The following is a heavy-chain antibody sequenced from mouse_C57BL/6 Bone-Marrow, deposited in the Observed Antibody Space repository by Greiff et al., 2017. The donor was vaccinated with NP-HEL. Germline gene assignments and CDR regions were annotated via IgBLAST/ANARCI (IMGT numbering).Heavy chain of an antibody. Sequence: EVNVVESGGGLVQSGRSLRLSCATSGFTFSDFYMEWVRQAPGKGLEWIAASRNKANDYTTEYSASVKGRFIVSRDTSQSILYLQMNALRAEDTAIYYCARDADGYDGEPWFAYWGQGTLVTVSA. V-gene: IGHV7-1*01. D-gene: IGHD2-2*01. CDR2: SRNKANDYTT. CDR3: ARDADGYDGEPWFAY. CDR1: GFTFSDFY. J-gene: IGHJ3*01.